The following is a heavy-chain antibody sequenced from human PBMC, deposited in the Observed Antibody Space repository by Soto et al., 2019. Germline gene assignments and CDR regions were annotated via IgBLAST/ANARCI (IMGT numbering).Heavy chain of an antibody. CDR2: INPRGGET. CDR3: ARVGVPAAIRNWFDP. Sequence: GASVKVSCKVSGYTLTELSMHWVRQAPGQGLEWMGRINPRGGETIYAQKFQGRVTMTRDTSTSTVYMELSSLRSEDTAVYYCARVGVPAAIRNWFDPWGQGTLVTVSS. D-gene: IGHD2-2*01. J-gene: IGHJ5*02. CDR1: GYTLTELS. V-gene: IGHV1-24*01.